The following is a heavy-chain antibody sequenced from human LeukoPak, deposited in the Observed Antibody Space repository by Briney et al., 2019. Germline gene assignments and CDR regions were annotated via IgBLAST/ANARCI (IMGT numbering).Heavy chain of an antibody. D-gene: IGHD2-15*01. V-gene: IGHV3-21*01. CDR2: ISSSSYI. CDR1: GFTFSSYS. Sequence: GGSLRLSCAASGFTFSSYSMNWFRQAPGKGLEWVSSISSSSYIYYADSVKGRFTISRDNAKNSLYLQMNSLRAEDTAVYYCARDGGDIVVVVAASNDAFDIWGQGTMVTVSS. CDR3: ARDGGDIVVVVAASNDAFDI. J-gene: IGHJ3*02.